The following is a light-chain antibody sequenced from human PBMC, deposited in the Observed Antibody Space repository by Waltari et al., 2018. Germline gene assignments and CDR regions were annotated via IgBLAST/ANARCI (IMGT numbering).Light chain of an antibody. Sequence: QSALTQPASVSGSPGQAITISCTGSSSDVGAKNYVSWYRQYPGKAPQVLIYGVSNRPPGFSNRSSGSKSGRTASLTISGLQAEDETDYYCLSYTNTAVRVFGGGTRLTVL. CDR2: GVS. J-gene: IGLJ3*02. CDR1: SSDVGAKNY. V-gene: IGLV2-14*01. CDR3: LSYTNTAVRV.